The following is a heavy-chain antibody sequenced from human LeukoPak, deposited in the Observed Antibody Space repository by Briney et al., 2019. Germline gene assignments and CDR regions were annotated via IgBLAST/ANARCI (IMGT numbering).Heavy chain of an antibody. CDR1: GFTFSSYW. J-gene: IGHJ4*02. Sequence: PGGSLRLSCAASGFTFSSYWMSWVRQAPGKGLEWVANIKQDGNEKYYVDSVKGRFTISRDNAKNSLYLQMNSLRAEDTAVYYCARVLISYYDSSGYYDYWSQGTLVTVSS. CDR3: ARVLISYYDSSGYYDY. V-gene: IGHV3-7*01. D-gene: IGHD3-22*01. CDR2: IKQDGNEK.